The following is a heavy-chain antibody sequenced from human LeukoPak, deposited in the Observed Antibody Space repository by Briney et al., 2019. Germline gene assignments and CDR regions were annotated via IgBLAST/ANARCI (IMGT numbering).Heavy chain of an antibody. J-gene: IGHJ4*02. V-gene: IGHV1-2*02. Sequence: ASVKVSCKASGYTFTGYYIHWVRQAPGQGLEWMGWINPNSGDTNYAQKFQGRVNMTRDTSITTAYMELSSLRSDDTAVYYCARERDTARFDYWGQGTLVTVSS. CDR1: GYTFTGYY. CDR3: ARERDTARFDY. D-gene: IGHD5-18*01. CDR2: INPNSGDT.